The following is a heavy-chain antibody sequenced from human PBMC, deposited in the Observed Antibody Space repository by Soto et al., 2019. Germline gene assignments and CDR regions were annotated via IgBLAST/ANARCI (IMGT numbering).Heavy chain of an antibody. CDR1: GFTFSSYA. CDR3: AGALDYDYVWGSYRRIAPDFDY. J-gene: IGHJ4*02. CDR2: ISYDGSNK. V-gene: IGHV3-30-3*01. D-gene: IGHD3-16*02. Sequence: GGSLRLSCAASGFTFSSYAMHLVRQAPGKGLEWVAVISYDGSNKYYADSVKGRFTISRDNSKNTLYLQMNSLRAEDAAVYYCAGALDYDYVWGSYRRIAPDFDYWGQGTLVTVSS.